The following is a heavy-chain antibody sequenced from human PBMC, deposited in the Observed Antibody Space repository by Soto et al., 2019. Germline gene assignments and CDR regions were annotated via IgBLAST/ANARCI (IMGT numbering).Heavy chain of an antibody. D-gene: IGHD6-13*01. Sequence: QVQLVESGGGVVQPGGPRGPSVPGPGSTFRAKAWTGSGQAPGKGLEWVAVIWYDGSNKYYADSVKGRFTISRDNSKNTLYLQMNSLRAEDTAVYYCARNTYSSSWYYFDYWGQGTLVTVSS. V-gene: IGHV3-33*01. CDR1: GSTFRAKA. J-gene: IGHJ4*02. CDR3: ARNTYSSSWYYFDY. CDR2: IWYDGSNK.